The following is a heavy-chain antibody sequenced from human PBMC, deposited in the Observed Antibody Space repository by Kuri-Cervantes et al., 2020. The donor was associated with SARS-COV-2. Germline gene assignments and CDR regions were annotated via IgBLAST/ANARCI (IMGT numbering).Heavy chain of an antibody. CDR1: ARYVRSGGYY. CDR2: IYYSGHT. Sequence: SNILSPTFTVSARYVRSGGYYWSWIRQRPGKGLEWIGYIYYSGHTYYHPSLKSRVSISIVTSKSQFSWQLSSVTAADTAVYYCARDPHYYDTNGQDYPGYFDLWGRGTLVTVSS. J-gene: IGHJ2*01. V-gene: IGHV4-31*03. D-gene: IGHD3-22*01. CDR3: ARDPHYYDTNGQDYPGYFDL.